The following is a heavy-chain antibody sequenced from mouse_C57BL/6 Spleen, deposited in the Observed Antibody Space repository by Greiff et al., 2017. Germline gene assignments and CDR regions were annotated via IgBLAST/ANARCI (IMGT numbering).Heavy chain of an antibody. Sequence: VQLQQSGAELARPGASVKLSCKASGYTFTSYGISWVKQRTGQGLEWIGEIYPRSGNTYYNEKFKGKATLTADKSSSTAYMELRSLTSEDSAVYFCARWWDGNCFAYWGQGTPLTVSA. D-gene: IGHD1-1*02. J-gene: IGHJ2*01. CDR2: IYPRSGNT. V-gene: IGHV1-81*01. CDR3: ARWWDGNCFAY. CDR1: GYTFTSYG.